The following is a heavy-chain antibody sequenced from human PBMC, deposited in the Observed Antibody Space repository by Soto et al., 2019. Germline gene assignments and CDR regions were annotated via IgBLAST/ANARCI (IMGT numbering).Heavy chain of an antibody. V-gene: IGHV1-69*06. CDR1: GGTFSSYA. CDR2: IIPIFGTA. Sequence: QVQLVQSGAEVKKPGSSVKVSCKASGGTFSSYAISWVRQAPGQGLEWMGGIIPIFGTANYAQKFQGRVTITADKSTSTAYMELRSLRSEDTAVYYCARDHAAAEDYYYGMDVWGQGTTVTVSS. CDR3: ARDHAAAEDYYYGMDV. D-gene: IGHD6-13*01. J-gene: IGHJ6*02.